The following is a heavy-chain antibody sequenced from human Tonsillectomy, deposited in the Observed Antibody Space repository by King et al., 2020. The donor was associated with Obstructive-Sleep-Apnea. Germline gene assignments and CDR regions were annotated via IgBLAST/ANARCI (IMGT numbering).Heavy chain of an antibody. Sequence: VQLVESGGGLVKPGGSLRLSCATSGFAFNNAWVSWVRQAPGKGLEWVGHIKGKTDGGTADYAANIKGRFTISRDDSKNTLYLQMNSLKTEDSAVYYCTTDRGIPSAPLFDSWGQGTLVTVSS. CDR1: GFAFNNAW. CDR3: TTDRGIPSAPLFDS. J-gene: IGHJ4*02. V-gene: IGHV3-15*01. CDR2: IKGKTDGGTA.